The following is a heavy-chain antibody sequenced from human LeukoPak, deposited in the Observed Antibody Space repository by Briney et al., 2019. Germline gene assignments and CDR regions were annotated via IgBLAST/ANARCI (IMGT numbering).Heavy chain of an antibody. CDR2: ISSSSSYI. Sequence: GGSLRLSCAASGFTFSSYSMNWVRQAPGKGLEWVSSISSSSSYIYYADSVKGRFTISRDNAKNSLYLQMNSLRAEDTAVYYCARDYSGSYDFDYWGQGTLVTVSS. D-gene: IGHD1-26*01. CDR1: GFTFSSYS. V-gene: IGHV3-21*01. J-gene: IGHJ4*02. CDR3: ARDYSGSYDFDY.